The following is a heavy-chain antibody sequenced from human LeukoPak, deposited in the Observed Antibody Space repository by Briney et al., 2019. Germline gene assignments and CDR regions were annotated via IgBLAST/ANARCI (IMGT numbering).Heavy chain of an antibody. V-gene: IGHV4-30-4*08. D-gene: IGHD6-13*01. CDR3: AREASSWQYYYYYMDV. CDR2: IYYSGST. J-gene: IGHJ6*03. Sequence: SETLSLTCTVSGGSISSGDYYWSWIRQPPGKGLEWIGYIYYSGSTYYNPSLKSRVTISVDTSKNQFSLKLSSVTAADTAVYYCAREASSWQYYYYYMDVWGKGTTVTVSS. CDR1: GGSISSGDYY.